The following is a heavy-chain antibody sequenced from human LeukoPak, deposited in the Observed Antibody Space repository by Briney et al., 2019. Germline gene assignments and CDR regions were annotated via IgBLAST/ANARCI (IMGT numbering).Heavy chain of an antibody. CDR1: GYTLTELS. J-gene: IGHJ6*03. D-gene: IGHD5-12*01. CDR2: FDPEDGET. CDR3: ARDHGGYSGYDFHYYYCMDV. V-gene: IGHV1-24*01. Sequence: ASVKVSCKVSGYTLTELSMHWVRQAPGKGLEWMGGFDPEDGETIYAQKFQGRDTMTEDTSTDTAYMELSSLRSEDTAVYYCARDHGGYSGYDFHYYYCMDVWGKGTTVTVSS.